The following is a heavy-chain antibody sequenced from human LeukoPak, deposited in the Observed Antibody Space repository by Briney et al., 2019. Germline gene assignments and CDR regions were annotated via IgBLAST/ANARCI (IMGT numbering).Heavy chain of an antibody. CDR3: AKSLWFGELYLDY. Sequence: AGGSLRLSCAASGFTLSSYAVSWVRQAPGKGLEWVSAISASGDTTYYADSVKGRFTISRDNSKNTLYLQMNSLRAEDTAVYYCAKSLWFGELYLDYWGQGTLVTVSS. J-gene: IGHJ4*02. CDR1: GFTLSSYA. CDR2: ISASGDTT. D-gene: IGHD3-10*01. V-gene: IGHV3-23*01.